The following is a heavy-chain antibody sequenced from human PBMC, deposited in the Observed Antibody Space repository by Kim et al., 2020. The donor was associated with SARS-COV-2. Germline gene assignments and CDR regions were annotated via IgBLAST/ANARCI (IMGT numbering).Heavy chain of an antibody. CDR2: TRNKAKSYTT. V-gene: IGHV3-72*01. D-gene: IGHD6-13*01. CDR3: ASPIAAAPYGFDY. Sequence: GGSLRLSCAASGLTFSDHYMDWVRQAPGKGLEWVGRTRNKAKSYTTEYAASVKGRFTISRDDSKNSLFLQINSLKTEDTAEYYCASPIAAAPYGFDYWG. CDR1: GLTFSDHY. J-gene: IGHJ4*01.